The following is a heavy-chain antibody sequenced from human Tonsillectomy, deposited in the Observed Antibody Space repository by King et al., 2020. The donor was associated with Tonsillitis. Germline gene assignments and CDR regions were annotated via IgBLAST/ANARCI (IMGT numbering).Heavy chain of an antibody. CDR1: GFTFSVYA. CDR3: PSNWGHIYGPDF. Sequence: VQLVESGGGLAQPGGSLRLSCAAYGFTFSVYAMTWVRQAPGKGLEWVSFINLGGDATSYADTVKGRFTISRDNSQNTLYLQTKSLRAEDTAVYYCPSNWGHIYGPDFWGRGTLVTVSS. CDR2: INLGGDAT. D-gene: IGHD7-27*01. V-gene: IGHV3-23*04. J-gene: IGHJ2*01.